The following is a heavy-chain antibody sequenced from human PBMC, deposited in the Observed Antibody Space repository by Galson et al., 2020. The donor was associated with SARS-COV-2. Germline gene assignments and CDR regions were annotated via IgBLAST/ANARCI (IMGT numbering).Heavy chain of an antibody. CDR2: ISAYHGNT. J-gene: IGHJ4*02. Sequence: ASVKVSCKASGYTFTSYGIRWVRQAPGQGLEWMGWISAYHGNTNYAQKLQGRVTMTTDTSTSTAYMELRSLRSDDTAVYYCARVQLIWFGELLTYPDYWGQGTLVTVSS. CDR1: GYTFTSYG. V-gene: IGHV1-18*01. D-gene: IGHD3-10*01. CDR3: ARVQLIWFGELLTYPDY.